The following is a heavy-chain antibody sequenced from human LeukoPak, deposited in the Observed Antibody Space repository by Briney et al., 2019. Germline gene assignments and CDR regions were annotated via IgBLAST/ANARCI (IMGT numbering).Heavy chain of an antibody. Sequence: PGGSLRLSCAASGFTFSSYAMSWVRQAPGKGLEWVSAISGSGGSTYYADSVKGRFTISRDNSKNTLYLQMNSLRAEDTAVYYCAKFLGAEGAARRDYYYYYYMDVWGKGTTVTVSS. CDR1: GFTFSSYA. V-gene: IGHV3-23*01. J-gene: IGHJ6*03. CDR3: AKFLGAEGAARRDYYYYYYMDV. D-gene: IGHD6-6*01. CDR2: ISGSGGST.